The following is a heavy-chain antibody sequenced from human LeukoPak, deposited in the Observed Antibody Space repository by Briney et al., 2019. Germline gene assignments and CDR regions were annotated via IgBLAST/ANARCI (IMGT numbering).Heavy chain of an antibody. V-gene: IGHV3-21*04. CDR2: ISTSSSYI. D-gene: IGHD4/OR15-4a*01. J-gene: IGHJ6*03. Sequence: GGSLRLSCAASGFTFSSYSMNWVRQAPGKGLEWVSFISTSSSYIYYADSLKGRFTISRDNAKKSLYLQINSLRAEDTAVYYCARGRDYGTTGENYYYYMDVWGKGTTVTVSS. CDR1: GFTFSSYS. CDR3: ARGRDYGTTGENYYYYMDV.